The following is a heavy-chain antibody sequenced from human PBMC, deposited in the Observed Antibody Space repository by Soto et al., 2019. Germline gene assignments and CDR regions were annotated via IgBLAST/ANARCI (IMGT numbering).Heavy chain of an antibody. CDR3: ARGTDILTGSPGHFDY. CDR2: IIPIFGTA. Sequence: QVQLVQSGAEVKKPGSSVKVSCKASGGTFSSFGISWGRQAPGQGLEGVGWIIPIFGTANYAQKFQGRVTIIAAGTTSTAYMELRSLRSEDTAMYYCARGTDILTGSPGHFDYWAQGTLVTVSS. V-gene: IGHV1-69*12. D-gene: IGHD3-9*01. J-gene: IGHJ4*02. CDR1: GGTFSSFG.